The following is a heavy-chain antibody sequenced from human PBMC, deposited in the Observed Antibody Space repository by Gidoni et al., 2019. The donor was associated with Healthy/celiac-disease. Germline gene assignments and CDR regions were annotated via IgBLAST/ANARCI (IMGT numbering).Heavy chain of an antibody. CDR1: GGSISSSSSY. CDR2: IYYSGST. V-gene: IGHV4-39*01. D-gene: IGHD3-10*01. Sequence: QLQLQESGPGLVKPSETLSLTCTVSGGSISSSSSYWGWIRQPPGKGLEWIGSIYYSGSTYYNPSLKSRVTISVDTSKNQFSLKLSSVTAADTAVYYCARHYYYGSGSKVRGNWFDPWGQGTLVTVSS. CDR3: ARHYYYGSGSKVRGNWFDP. J-gene: IGHJ5*02.